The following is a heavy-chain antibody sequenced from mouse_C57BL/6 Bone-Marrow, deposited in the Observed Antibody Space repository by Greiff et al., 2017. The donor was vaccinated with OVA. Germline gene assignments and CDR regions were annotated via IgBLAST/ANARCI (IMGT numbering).Heavy chain of an antibody. CDR3: ARSGRDY. V-gene: IGHV1-55*01. Sequence: QVQLQQPGAALVKPGASVQMSCKASGYTFTSYWITWVKPRPGQGLEWIGDIYPGSGSTNYNEKFKSKATLTVDTSSRTAYMQLSRLTSAYSAVFYCARSGRDYWGKGTTLTVSS. CDR2: IYPGSGST. CDR1: GYTFTSYW. J-gene: IGHJ2*01.